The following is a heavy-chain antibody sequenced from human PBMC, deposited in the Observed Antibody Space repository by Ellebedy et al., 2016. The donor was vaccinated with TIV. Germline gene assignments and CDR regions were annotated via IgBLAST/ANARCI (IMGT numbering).Heavy chain of an antibody. CDR2: ISAHNGNT. J-gene: IGHJ5*02. CDR1: GYTFTNYG. CDR3: TRDWPYYDSGTVKGWFDA. D-gene: IGHD3-16*01. Sequence: AASVKVSCKASGYTFTNYGITWVRQAPGQGLAWMGWISAHNGNTIYAQKFQGRVTMTTDTPTSTAYMEMRSLRSDDTAQFYCTRDWPYYDSGTVKGWFDAWGQGTLVTVSS. V-gene: IGHV1-18*04.